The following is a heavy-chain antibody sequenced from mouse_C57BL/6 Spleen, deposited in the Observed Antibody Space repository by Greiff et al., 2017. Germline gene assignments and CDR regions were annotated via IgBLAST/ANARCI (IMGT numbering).Heavy chain of an antibody. CDR3: ARGSTIVTGGAWVAY. Sequence: EVQLQQPGPVLVKPGASVKMSCKASGYTFTDYYMNWVKQSHGQSLEWIGVINPYNGGTSYNQKFKGKATLTVDKSSSTAYMELSSLTSEASAVYFCARGSTIVTGGAWVAYWGQGTLVTVSA. CDR1: GYTFTDYY. D-gene: IGHD2-2*01. J-gene: IGHJ3*01. CDR2: INPYNGGT. V-gene: IGHV1-19*01.